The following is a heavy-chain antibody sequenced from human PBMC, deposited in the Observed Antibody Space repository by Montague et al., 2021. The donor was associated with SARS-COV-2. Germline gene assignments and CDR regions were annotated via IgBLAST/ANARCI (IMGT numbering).Heavy chain of an antibody. Sequence: SETLSLTCAIYGGSFSGYYWTWIRRPPGKGLEWIGESNRSGSTNYSPYLKSRVTISVDTSKNQFSLKLTSVTAADTAVYYCARGLSGSHSGGWVPAALFDFYHYMDVWGKGTTVIVSS. V-gene: IGHV4-34*01. CDR1: GGSFSGYY. J-gene: IGHJ6*03. D-gene: IGHD6-25*01. CDR3: ARGLSGSHSGGWVPAALFDFYHYMDV. CDR2: SNRSGST.